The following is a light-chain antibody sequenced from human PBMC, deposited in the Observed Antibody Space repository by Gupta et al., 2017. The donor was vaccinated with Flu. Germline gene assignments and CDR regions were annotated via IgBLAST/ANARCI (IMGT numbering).Light chain of an antibody. V-gene: IGKV3-15*01. CDR2: EAS. CDR3: QQYYRWPPLT. J-gene: IGKJ4*01. Sequence: MMTQSPATLSVSPGERLSLSCRASRDIDTRLAWYQRKPGQSPRLLIYEASTRATGVAARFSGSGSGTEFTLIVSTVQSEDSAVYFCQQYYRWPPLTFGGGTKVEI. CDR1: RDIDTR.